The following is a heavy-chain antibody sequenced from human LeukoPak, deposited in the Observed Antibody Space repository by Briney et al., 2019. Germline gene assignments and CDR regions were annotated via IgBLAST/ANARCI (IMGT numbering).Heavy chain of an antibody. D-gene: IGHD1-20*01. J-gene: IGHJ4*02. CDR1: GGSFSGYY. V-gene: IGHV4-34*01. Sequence: SETLSLTCAVYGGSFSGYYWSWIRQPPGKGLEWIGEINHSGSTNYNPSLKSRVTISVDTSKNQFSLKLSSVTAADTAVYYCARPFNWNLDYWGQGTLVTVSS. CDR3: ARPFNWNLDY. CDR2: INHSGST.